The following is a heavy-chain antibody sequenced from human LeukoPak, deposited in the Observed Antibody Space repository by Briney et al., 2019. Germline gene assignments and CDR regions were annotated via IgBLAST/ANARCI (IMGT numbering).Heavy chain of an antibody. CDR1: GFTFSNYA. V-gene: IGHV3-23*01. J-gene: IGHJ5*02. CDR3: ARDLRDYGDYVSWFDP. CDR2: ISASGDSP. D-gene: IGHD4-17*01. Sequence: GGSLRLSCAASGFTFSNYAMSWVRQAPGKGLEWVSAISASGDSPYYADSVNGRFSISRDNSKNTLFLQMNSLRGEDTAVYYCARDLRDYGDYVSWFDPWGQGTLVTVSS.